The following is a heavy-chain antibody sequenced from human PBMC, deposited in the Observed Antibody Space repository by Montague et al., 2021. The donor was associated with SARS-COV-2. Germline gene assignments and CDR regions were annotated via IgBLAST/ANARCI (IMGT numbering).Heavy chain of an antibody. D-gene: IGHD3-9*01. V-gene: IGHV2-70*11. CDR3: AREYYDILTGYYERVFDC. CDR1: GFSLSTSGMC. Sequence: PALVKSTQTLTLTCTFSGFSLSTSGMCVSWIRQPPGKALEWLARIDWDDDKYYSTSLKTRLTIPKDTSKNQVVLTMTNMDPVDTATYYCAREYYDILTGYYERVFDCWGQGTLVTVSS. J-gene: IGHJ4*02. CDR2: IDWDDDK.